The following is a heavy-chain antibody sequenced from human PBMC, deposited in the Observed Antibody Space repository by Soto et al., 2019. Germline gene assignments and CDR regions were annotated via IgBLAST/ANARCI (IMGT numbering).Heavy chain of an antibody. V-gene: IGHV4-30-4*01. CDR2: IYDSGRT. Sequence: PSETLSLTCSVSGGSISDGAYSWSWIRQPPGEGLEWIGHIYDSGRTYGNPSLNSRVTVSVDMSKNQFSLKVTSVTAADTAVYYCAKGPAGDKVDSWGRGILVTVSS. D-gene: IGHD7-27*01. J-gene: IGHJ4*02. CDR1: GGSISDGAYS. CDR3: AKGPAGDKVDS.